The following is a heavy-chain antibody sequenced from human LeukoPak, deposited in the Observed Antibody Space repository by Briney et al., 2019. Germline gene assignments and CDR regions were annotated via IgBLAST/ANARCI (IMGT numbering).Heavy chain of an antibody. D-gene: IGHD2-2*01. Sequence: SETLSLTCAVYGGSFSSYYWGWIRQPPGKGPEWLGDINHSGITNYNPSLKGRVTISIDTSKNQFSLKVTSVTAADTAVYYCARKVLDYQLLQWYFDLWGRGTLVTVSS. J-gene: IGHJ2*01. CDR3: ARKVLDYQLLQWYFDL. V-gene: IGHV4-34*01. CDR2: INHSGIT. CDR1: GGSFSSYY.